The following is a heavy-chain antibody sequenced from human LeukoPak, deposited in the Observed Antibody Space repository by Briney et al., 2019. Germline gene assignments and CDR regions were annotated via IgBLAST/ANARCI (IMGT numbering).Heavy chain of an antibody. V-gene: IGHV1-2*02. CDR1: GYTFTGYY. CDR3: ARDYYGSGSPDY. J-gene: IGHJ4*02. D-gene: IGHD3-10*01. Sequence: ASVKVSCKASGYTFTGYYMHWVREAPGQGVEWMGWINPNSGGTNYAQKFQGRVTMTRDTSISTAYMELSRLRSDDTAVYYCARDYYGSGSPDYWGQGTLVTVSS. CDR2: INPNSGGT.